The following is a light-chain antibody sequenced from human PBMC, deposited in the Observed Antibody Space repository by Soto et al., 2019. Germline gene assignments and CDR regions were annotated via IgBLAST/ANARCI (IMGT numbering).Light chain of an antibody. V-gene: IGKV1-39*01. CDR3: QQSYSTPIT. CDR1: QDISNY. CDR2: DAS. Sequence: DIQMTQSPSSLSSCVGDIFTITCQASQDISNYLNWYQQKPGKAPKLLIYDASNLETGVPSRFSGSGSGTDFTLTISSLQPEDFATYYCQQSYSTPITFGQGTRLEIK. J-gene: IGKJ5*01.